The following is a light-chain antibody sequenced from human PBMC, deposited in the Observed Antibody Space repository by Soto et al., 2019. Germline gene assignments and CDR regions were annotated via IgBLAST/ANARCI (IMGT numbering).Light chain of an antibody. Sequence: EIVLTQSPATLSLSPGDKATLSCRASQSVGSYLAWYQQKPGQSPRRLIYGASNRATGIPARFSGSESGTDFTLTISSLEPEDFALYYCQQRTNWPITFGQGTRLEI. CDR3: QQRTNWPIT. CDR2: GAS. J-gene: IGKJ5*01. CDR1: QSVGSY. V-gene: IGKV3-11*01.